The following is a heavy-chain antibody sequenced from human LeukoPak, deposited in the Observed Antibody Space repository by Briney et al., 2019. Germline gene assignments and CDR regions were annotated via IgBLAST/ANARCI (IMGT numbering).Heavy chain of an antibody. J-gene: IGHJ4*02. CDR3: ARRIRGAPTDH. V-gene: IGHV1-8*01. CDR2: MNPNSGNT. Sequence: ASVKVSCKASGYTFTTYDLNWVQQATGQGLEWMGWMNPNSGNTGYAQKFQGRVTMTRNTSISTAYMELNNLTSEDTAVYYCARRIRGAPTDHWGQGTLVTVSS. CDR1: GYTFTTYD. D-gene: IGHD3-10*01.